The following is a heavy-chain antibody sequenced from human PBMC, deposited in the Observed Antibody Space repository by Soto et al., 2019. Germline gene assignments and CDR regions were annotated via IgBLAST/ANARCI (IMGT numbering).Heavy chain of an antibody. D-gene: IGHD2-8*01. J-gene: IGHJ4*02. CDR1: GFTFRNYA. CDR3: ARDLEDLVLMVYARGHYFDY. V-gene: IGHV3-30-3*01. CDR2: ISYDGSNK. Sequence: QVPLVESGGGVVQPGRSLRLSCAASGFTFRNYAIHWVRQAPGKGLEWVAVISYDGSNKYYADSVKGRFTISRDNSKNTVYLQMNSLRAEDTAVYYCARDLEDLVLMVYARGHYFDYWGQGTLVTVSS.